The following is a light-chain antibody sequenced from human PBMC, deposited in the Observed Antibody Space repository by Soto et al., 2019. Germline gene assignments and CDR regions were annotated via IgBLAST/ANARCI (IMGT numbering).Light chain of an antibody. J-gene: IGKJ1*01. CDR2: AAS. CDR3: QQSYSSPPT. V-gene: IGKV1-39*01. Sequence: IQMTQCPSSLSASVEDRVNITCRASQSISNHLKWYQQKPGKAPKRLIFAASSLQSGVPSRFSGSRSGPDFTLVISCLQPEDFATYYCQQSYSSPPTFGQGTKVDI. CDR1: QSISNH.